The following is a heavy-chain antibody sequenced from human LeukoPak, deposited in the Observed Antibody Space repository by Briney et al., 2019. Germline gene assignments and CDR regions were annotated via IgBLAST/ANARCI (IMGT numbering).Heavy chain of an antibody. J-gene: IGHJ6*02. CDR2: ITRSGNI. CDR1: GGSFSGYY. D-gene: IGHD6-19*01. CDR3: ARGRYSSGWYLGYYYYGMDV. Sequence: PSETLSLTCAVYGGSFSGYYWSWIRQPPGKGLEWIGEITRSGNINYNPSLKSRVTISVDTSKNQFSLKLSSVTAADTAVYYCARGRYSSGWYLGYYYYGMDVWGQGTTVTVSS. V-gene: IGHV4-34*01.